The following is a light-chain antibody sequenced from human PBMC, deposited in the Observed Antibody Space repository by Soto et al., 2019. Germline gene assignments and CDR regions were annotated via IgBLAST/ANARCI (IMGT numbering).Light chain of an antibody. Sequence: EIVLTQSPGTLSLSPGERVTLSCRATQSVTSSYLAWYQQKPGQAPRLLIYGASSRATGIPDRFIGSGSGTDFTLTISRLEPEDFAVYACQQYGRAPITFGQGTRLEIK. V-gene: IGKV3-20*01. CDR3: QQYGRAPIT. CDR1: QSVTSSY. CDR2: GAS. J-gene: IGKJ5*01.